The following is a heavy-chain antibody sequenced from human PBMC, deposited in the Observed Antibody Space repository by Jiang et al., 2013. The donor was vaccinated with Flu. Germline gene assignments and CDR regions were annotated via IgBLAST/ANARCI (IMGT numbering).Heavy chain of an antibody. Sequence: AMTWVRQAPGKGLDWVSTIIGSGTHTFDADSVKGRFTTSRDNSKNILYLEMNSLRVEDTAVYFCAKDKTTSTSSFYHGMDVWGQGTTVTVSS. J-gene: IGHJ6*02. V-gene: IGHV3-23*01. CDR2: IIGSGTHT. CDR3: AKDKTTSTSSFYHGMDV. CDR1: A. D-gene: IGHD4-11*01.